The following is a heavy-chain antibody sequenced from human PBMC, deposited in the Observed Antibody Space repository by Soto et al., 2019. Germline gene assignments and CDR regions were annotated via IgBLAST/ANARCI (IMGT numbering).Heavy chain of an antibody. Sequence: ASVKVSCKAAGYTFTSYDINWVRQATGQGLEWMGWMNPNSGNTGYAQKFQGRVTMTRNTSISTAYMELSSLRSEDTAVYYCARGALYCSSTSCGLDNYYYYMDVWGKGTTVTVSS. V-gene: IGHV1-8*01. J-gene: IGHJ6*03. D-gene: IGHD2-2*01. CDR1: GYTFTSYD. CDR2: MNPNSGNT. CDR3: ARGALYCSSTSCGLDNYYYYMDV.